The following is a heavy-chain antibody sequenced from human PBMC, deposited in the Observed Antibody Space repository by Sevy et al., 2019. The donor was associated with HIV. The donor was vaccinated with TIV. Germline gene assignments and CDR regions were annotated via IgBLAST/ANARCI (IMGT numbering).Heavy chain of an antibody. J-gene: IGHJ4*02. CDR1: GFTFGEFA. CDR3: ALDSDLMTGSAIFGK. CDR2: ISWYSGAI. Sequence: GGSLRLSCTASGFTFGEFAMHWVRQGPGKGLEWVSGISWYSGAIGYADSVKGRFSISRDNAKNSLYLQMNVLRPEDTAVYYCALDSDLMTGSAIFGKWGQGTLVTVSS. V-gene: IGHV3-9*01. D-gene: IGHD3-3*02.